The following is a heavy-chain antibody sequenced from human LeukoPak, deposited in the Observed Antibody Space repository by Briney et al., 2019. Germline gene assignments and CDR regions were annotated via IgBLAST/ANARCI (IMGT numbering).Heavy chain of an antibody. D-gene: IGHD3-10*01. Sequence: GGSLRLSCAASGFTFSQYPMHWVRQAPDKGLEWVAVISYDGTNNYRADSVKGRFTISRDNANNTLYLQMNSLRPEDTAVYFCASLMVRGIRDFDHWGQGTLVTVSS. V-gene: IGHV3-30*04. CDR1: GFTFSQYP. J-gene: IGHJ4*02. CDR2: ISYDGTNN. CDR3: ASLMVRGIRDFDH.